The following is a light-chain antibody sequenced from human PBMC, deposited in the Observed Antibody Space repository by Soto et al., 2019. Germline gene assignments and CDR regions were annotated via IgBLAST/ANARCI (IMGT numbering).Light chain of an antibody. J-gene: IGKJ4*01. Sequence: DIQMTQSPSSLSASVGDRVTITCRASQSIRRYLNWYQQKPGKAPKLLIYAASSLQSGVPSRFSGSGSGTDFTLTINSLQPEDFATYYCQQSSSSPPTFGGGTKVEI. CDR2: AAS. CDR1: QSIRRY. V-gene: IGKV1-39*01. CDR3: QQSSSSPPT.